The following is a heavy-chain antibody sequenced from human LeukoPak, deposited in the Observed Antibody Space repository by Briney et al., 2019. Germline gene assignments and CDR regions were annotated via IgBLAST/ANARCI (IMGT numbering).Heavy chain of an antibody. V-gene: IGHV4-39*07. CDR3: ASPYGGNSDHSDY. D-gene: IGHD4-23*01. CDR1: GGSISSSSYY. CDR2: IYYSGST. J-gene: IGHJ4*02. Sequence: PETLSLTCTVSGGSISSSSYYWGWIRQPPGKGLEWIGSIYYSGSTYYNPSLKSRVTISVDTSKNQFSLKLSSVTAADTAVYYCASPYGGNSDHSDYWGQGTLVTVSS.